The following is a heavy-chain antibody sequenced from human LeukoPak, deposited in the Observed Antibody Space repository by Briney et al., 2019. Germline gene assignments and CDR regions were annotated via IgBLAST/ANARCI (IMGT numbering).Heavy chain of an antibody. J-gene: IGHJ4*02. D-gene: IGHD3-10*01. Sequence: GGSLRLSCAASGFTFSSYAMSWVRQAPGKGLEWVSAISGSGGSTYYADSVKGRFTISRDNSKNTLYLQMNSLRAEDTAVYYCATDLAYGSSFNYFDYWGQGTLVTVSS. CDR1: GFTFSSYA. CDR2: ISGSGGST. V-gene: IGHV3-23*01. CDR3: ATDLAYGSSFNYFDY.